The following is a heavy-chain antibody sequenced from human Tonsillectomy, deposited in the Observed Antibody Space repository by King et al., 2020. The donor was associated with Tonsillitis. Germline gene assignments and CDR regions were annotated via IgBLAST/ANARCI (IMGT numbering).Heavy chain of an antibody. V-gene: IGHV4-39*01. Sequence: QLQESGPGLVKPSETLSLTCTVSGVSISSSSNYWGWIRQSPGKGLEWIGSIYYSGSTYYNPSFKSRVFISVDTSKNPFSLKLSSVTAAETAVYYCARHRRDPPGGYYYDSSGYLNAFDIWGQGTMVTVSS. CDR1: GVSISSSSNY. CDR3: ARHRRDPPGGYYYDSSGYLNAFDI. CDR2: IYYSGST. D-gene: IGHD3-22*01. J-gene: IGHJ3*02.